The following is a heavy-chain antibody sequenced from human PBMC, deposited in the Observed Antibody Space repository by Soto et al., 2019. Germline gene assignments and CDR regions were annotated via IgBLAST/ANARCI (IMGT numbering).Heavy chain of an antibody. V-gene: IGHV3-30-3*01. J-gene: IGHJ6*02. CDR1: GFTFSSYA. CDR3: AREWIAVAGTGELYYYGMDV. D-gene: IGHD6-19*01. Sequence: QVPLVESGGGVVQPGRSLRLSCAASGFTFSSYAMHWVRQAPGKGLEWVAVISYDGSNKYYADSVKGRFTISRDNSKNTLYLQMNSLRAEDTVVYYCAREWIAVAGTGELYYYGMDVWGQGTTVTVSS. CDR2: ISYDGSNK.